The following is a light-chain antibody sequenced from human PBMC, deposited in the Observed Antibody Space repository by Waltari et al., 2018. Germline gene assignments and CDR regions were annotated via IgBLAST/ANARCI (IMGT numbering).Light chain of an antibody. V-gene: IGKV1-12*01. CDR1: PGISSR. CDR2: TAS. Sequence: DIQMTQSPSFVSASVGDRVTITCRASPGISSRLAWYQQKPGKAPKLLIDTASTLQSGVPSRFSGSGSGTEFTLIITTLQPEDFATYFCLQAYSFPRTFGQGTKLEIK. CDR3: LQAYSFPRT. J-gene: IGKJ2*01.